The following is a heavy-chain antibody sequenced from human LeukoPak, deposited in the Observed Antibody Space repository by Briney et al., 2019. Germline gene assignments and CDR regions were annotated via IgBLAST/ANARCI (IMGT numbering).Heavy chain of an antibody. J-gene: IGHJ4*02. CDR3: ARGSIAAAGTEYYFDY. Sequence: PGGSLRLSCAASGFTFSSYAMHWVRQAPGQGLEWVAVISYDGSNKYYADSVKGRFTISRDNSKNTLYLQMNSLRAEDTAVYYCARGSIAAAGTEYYFDYWGQGTLVTVSS. CDR1: GFTFSSYA. CDR2: ISYDGSNK. V-gene: IGHV3-30*01. D-gene: IGHD6-13*01.